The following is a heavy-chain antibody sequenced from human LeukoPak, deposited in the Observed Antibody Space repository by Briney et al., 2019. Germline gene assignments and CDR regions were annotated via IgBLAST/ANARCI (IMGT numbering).Heavy chain of an antibody. CDR1: GFTFSSYA. V-gene: IGHV3-23*01. Sequence: GGSLRLSCAASGFTFSSYAMSWVRQAPGKGLEWVSAIRPSGGETFYADSVKGRFTVSRDDSKNTLDLQMNSLRVEDTAQYYCAMLSYCSDASWYVDVFGIWGQGTMVAVSS. D-gene: IGHD2-2*01. J-gene: IGHJ3*02. CDR3: AMLSYCSDASWYVDVFGI. CDR2: IRPSGGET.